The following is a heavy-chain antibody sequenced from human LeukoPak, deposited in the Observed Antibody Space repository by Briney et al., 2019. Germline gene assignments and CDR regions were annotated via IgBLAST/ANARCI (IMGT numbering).Heavy chain of an antibody. D-gene: IGHD3-22*01. CDR2: INHSGST. Sequence: SETLSLTCAVYGGSFSGYYWSWIRQPPGKGLEWIGEINHSGSTNYNPALKSRVTISVDTSKNQFSLKVSSVTAADTAVYYCARTTYYSDSSALDYWGQGTLVTVSS. CDR1: GGSFSGYY. CDR3: ARTTYYSDSSALDY. V-gene: IGHV4-34*01. J-gene: IGHJ4*02.